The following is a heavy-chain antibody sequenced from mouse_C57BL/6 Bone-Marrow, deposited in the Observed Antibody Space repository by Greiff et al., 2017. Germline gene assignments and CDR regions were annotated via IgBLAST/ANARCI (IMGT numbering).Heavy chain of an antibody. Sequence: VQRVESGPGLVAPSQSLSITCTVSGFSLTSYAISWVRQPPGKGLEWLGVIWTGGGTNFNSALKSRLSISKDNSKSQVFLKMNSLQTENTARYYCARSYYSNYVGAMDYWGQGTSVTVSS. CDR3: ARSYYSNYVGAMDY. D-gene: IGHD2-5*01. J-gene: IGHJ4*01. V-gene: IGHV2-9-1*01. CDR1: GFSLTSYA. CDR2: IWTGGGT.